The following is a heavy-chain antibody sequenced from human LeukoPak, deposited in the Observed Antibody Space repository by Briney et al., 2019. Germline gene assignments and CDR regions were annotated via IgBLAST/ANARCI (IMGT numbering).Heavy chain of an antibody. CDR1: GFTFSSYW. D-gene: IGHD3-10*01. CDR2: IKQDGSEK. Sequence: GGSLRLSCAASGFTFSSYWMNWVRQAPGKGLEWVANIKQDGSEKYYVDSVKGRFTISRDNSKNTLYLQMNSLRAEDTAVYYCAKGGLGSTTDYWGQGTLVTVSS. V-gene: IGHV3-7*03. CDR3: AKGGLGSTTDY. J-gene: IGHJ4*02.